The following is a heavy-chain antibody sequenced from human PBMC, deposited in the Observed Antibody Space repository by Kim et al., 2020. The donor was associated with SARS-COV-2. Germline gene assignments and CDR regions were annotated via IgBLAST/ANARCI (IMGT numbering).Heavy chain of an antibody. V-gene: IGHV3-33*06. CDR3: AKGGGQQHYYGMDV. D-gene: IGHD6-13*01. J-gene: IGHJ6*02. CDR1: GFTFSSYA. Sequence: GGSLRLSCAASGFTFSSYAMHWVRQAPGKGLEWVAVIWYDGSNKYYADSVKGRFTISRDNSKNTLYLQMNSLRAEDTAVYYCAKGGGQQHYYGMDVWGQGTTVTVSS. CDR2: IWYDGSNK.